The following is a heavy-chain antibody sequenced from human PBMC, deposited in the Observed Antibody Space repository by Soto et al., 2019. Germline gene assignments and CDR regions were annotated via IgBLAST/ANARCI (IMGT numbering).Heavy chain of an antibody. D-gene: IGHD2-2*01. V-gene: IGHV1-8*01. CDR3: ARSTLGYCSSTSCYYDFDY. J-gene: IGHJ4*02. CDR1: GYTFTSYD. CDR2: MNPNSGNT. Sequence: QVPLVQSGAEVKKPGASVKVSCKASGYTFTSYDINWVRQATGQGLEWMGWMNPNSGNTGYAQKLQGRVTMTRNTSRSTAYMELSSLGSEDTAVYYSARSTLGYCSSTSCYYDFDYWGQGTLVTVS.